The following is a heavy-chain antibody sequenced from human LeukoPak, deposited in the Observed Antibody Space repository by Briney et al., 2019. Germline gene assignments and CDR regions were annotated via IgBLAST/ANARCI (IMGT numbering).Heavy chain of an antibody. Sequence: PSETLSLTCTVSGGSISSYYWSWIRQPPGKGLEWIGYIYYSGSTNYNPSLKSRVTISVDTSKNQFSLKLSSVTAADTAVYYCARGSQYYYDSSGYYSHDYWGQGTLVTVSS. J-gene: IGHJ4*02. V-gene: IGHV4-59*12. D-gene: IGHD3-22*01. CDR2: IYYSGST. CDR1: GGSISSYY. CDR3: ARGSQYYYDSSGYYSHDY.